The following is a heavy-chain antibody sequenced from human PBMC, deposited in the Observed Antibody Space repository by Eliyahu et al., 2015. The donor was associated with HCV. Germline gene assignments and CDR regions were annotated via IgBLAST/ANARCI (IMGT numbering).Heavy chain of an antibody. CDR1: GGXIPTSX. J-gene: IGHJ5*02. CDR3: ASGGGGIAVTGTGGWFDP. CDR2: IHYSGSP. D-gene: IGHD6-19*01. Sequence: QVQLQESGPGLVKPSETLSLTCTXXGGXIPTSXWSWXRQPPGKGLEWIGHIHYSGSPNHNPSLKSRVTISVDTSKNQFSLNLTSVTAADTAMYYCASGGGGIAVTGTGGWFDPWGQGTLVTVSS. V-gene: IGHV4-59*01.